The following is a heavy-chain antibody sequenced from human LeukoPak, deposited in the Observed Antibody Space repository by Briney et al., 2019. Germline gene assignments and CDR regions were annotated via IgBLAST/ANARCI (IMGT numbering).Heavy chain of an antibody. Sequence: PSETLSLTCAVSGGSTSHYYWSWIRQPPGKGLEWIGYIYFSGSTNYNPSLKSRVTISIDASKSQFSLKLSSVTAADTAVYYCANTNYENFDYWGQGTLVTVSS. CDR1: GGSTSHYY. V-gene: IGHV4-59*08. CDR2: IYFSGST. J-gene: IGHJ4*02. CDR3: ANTNYENFDY. D-gene: IGHD4-11*01.